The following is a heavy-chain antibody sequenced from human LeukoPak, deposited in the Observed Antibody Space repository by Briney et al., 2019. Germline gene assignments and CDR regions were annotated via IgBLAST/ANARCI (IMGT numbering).Heavy chain of an antibody. J-gene: IGHJ5*02. CDR1: GGSINFYY. CDR3: ASSKTNGDSSGWYAWFDP. Sequence: SETLSLTCTVSGGSINFYYWSWIRQPAGKGLEWIGRIYSTGSTNYSPSLKSRVTMSVDKSKNQFSLKLSSATAADTAVYYCASSKTNGDSSGWYAWFDPWGQGTLVTVSS. V-gene: IGHV4-4*07. CDR2: IYSTGST. D-gene: IGHD6-19*01.